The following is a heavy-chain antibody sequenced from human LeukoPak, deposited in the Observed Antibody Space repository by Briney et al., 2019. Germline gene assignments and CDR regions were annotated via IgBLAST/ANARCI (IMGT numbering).Heavy chain of an antibody. CDR1: GXSISSSNDH. CDR2: LYYSGST. Sequence: SETLSLTCTVSGXSISSSNDHWGWIRQPPGKGLEWIGSLYYSGSTYYNPSLKSRVTISVDTSKNQFSLRLSSVTAADTAVYYCARLSRADCSGGSCYLNYFDYWGPGILVTVSS. V-gene: IGHV4-39*01. D-gene: IGHD2-15*01. CDR3: ARLSRADCSGGSCYLNYFDY. J-gene: IGHJ4*02.